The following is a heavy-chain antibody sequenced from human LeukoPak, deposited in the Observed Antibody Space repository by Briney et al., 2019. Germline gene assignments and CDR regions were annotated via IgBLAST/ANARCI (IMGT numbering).Heavy chain of an antibody. V-gene: IGHV1-69*13. J-gene: IGHJ4*02. CDR3: ARDPNYYDSSGSSGLFDY. CDR2: IIPIFGTA. D-gene: IGHD3-22*01. Sequence: GASVKVSCKASGYTFTGYYMHWVRQAPGQGLEWMGGIIPIFGTANYAQKFQGRVTITADESTSTAYMELSSLRSEDTAVYYCARDPNYYDSSGSSGLFDYWGQGTLVTVSS. CDR1: GYTFTGYY.